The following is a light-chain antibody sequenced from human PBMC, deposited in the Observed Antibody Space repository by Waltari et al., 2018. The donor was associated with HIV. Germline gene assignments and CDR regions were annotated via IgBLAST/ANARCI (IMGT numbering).Light chain of an antibody. CDR3: CSYAGSGDV. CDR2: EVS. Sequence: QSALTQPASVSGSPGQSITNSCTGTSSDVGSYNLVSCYQQHPGKAPKLMIYEVSKRPSGVSNRFSGSKSGNTASLTISGLQAEDEADYYCCSYAGSGDVFGTGTKVTVL. V-gene: IGLV2-23*02. J-gene: IGLJ1*01. CDR1: SSDVGSYNL.